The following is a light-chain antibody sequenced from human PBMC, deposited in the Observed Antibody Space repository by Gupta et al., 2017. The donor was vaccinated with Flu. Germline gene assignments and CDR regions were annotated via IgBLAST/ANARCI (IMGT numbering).Light chain of an antibody. CDR3: QQYYDTEIT. CDR2: WAS. CDR1: QSLLYGSDSKNY. V-gene: IGKV4-1*01. Sequence: NCKSSQSLLYGSDSKNYLAWYQQKSGQPPKLLIYWASTRESGVPDRFSGGGSGTDFALTISDLQAEDVAVYYCQQYYDTEITFGQGTRLEIK. J-gene: IGKJ5*01.